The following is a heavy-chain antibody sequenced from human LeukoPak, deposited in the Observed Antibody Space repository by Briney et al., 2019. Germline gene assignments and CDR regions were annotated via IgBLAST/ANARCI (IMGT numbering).Heavy chain of an antibody. D-gene: IGHD6-13*01. CDR3: ATDLPLIFYSSSWSYFDL. V-gene: IGHV1-24*01. Sequence: ASVKVSCKTSGYSFTGNDMQWVRQAPGKGLEWMGGFDPEDGETIYAQKFQGRVTMTEDTSTDTAYMELSSLRSEDTAVYYCATDLPLIFYSSSWSYFDLWGRGTLVTVSS. CDR1: GYSFTGND. J-gene: IGHJ2*01. CDR2: FDPEDGET.